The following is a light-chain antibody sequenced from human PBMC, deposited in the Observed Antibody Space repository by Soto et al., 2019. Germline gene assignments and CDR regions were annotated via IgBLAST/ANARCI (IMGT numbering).Light chain of an antibody. J-gene: IGLJ1*01. CDR3: SSYTSSGTLV. CDR2: EVS. V-gene: IGLV2-14*01. CDR1: NSDLGGYNC. Sequence: QSALTQPASVSGSPGQSITVSCTGTNSDLGGYNCVSWYQHHPGKAPKLMIYEVSNRPSGVSNRFSGSKSGNTASLAISGLQAEDEADYYCSSYTSSGTLVFGTGTKLTVL.